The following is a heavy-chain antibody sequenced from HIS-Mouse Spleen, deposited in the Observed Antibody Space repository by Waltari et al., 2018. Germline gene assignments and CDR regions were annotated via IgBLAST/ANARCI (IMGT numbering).Heavy chain of an antibody. V-gene: IGHV4-39*07. CDR3: AREIPYSSSWYDWYFDL. D-gene: IGHD6-13*01. CDR2: IYYSGRT. CDR1: GGSISSSSYY. J-gene: IGHJ2*01. Sequence: QLQLQESGPGLVKPSETLSLTCTVSGGSISSSSYYWGWIRQPPGKGLEWIGSIYYSGRTYYNPSLKRRVTISVETSKNQFSLKRSSVTAADTAVYYCAREIPYSSSWYDWYFDLWGRGTLVTVSS.